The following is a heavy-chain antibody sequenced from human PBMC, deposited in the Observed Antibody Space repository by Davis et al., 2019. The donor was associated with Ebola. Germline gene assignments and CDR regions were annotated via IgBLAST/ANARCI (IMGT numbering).Heavy chain of an antibody. J-gene: IGHJ3*01. D-gene: IGHD2-21*02. CDR3: ARNLVTGLSFDALDF. Sequence: GSLRLSCTVSGGSISSSSYYWSWIRQPPGKGLEWMGYFYHGGSTIYNRSFKSRISISVDTSKNQFSLRLSAVTAADTAVYYCARNLVTGLSFDALDFWGQGTLFTVSS. V-gene: IGHV4-61*01. CDR1: GGSISSSSYY. CDR2: FYHGGST.